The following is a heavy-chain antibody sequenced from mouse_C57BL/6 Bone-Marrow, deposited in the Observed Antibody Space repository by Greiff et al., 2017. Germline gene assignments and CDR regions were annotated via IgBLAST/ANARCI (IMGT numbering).Heavy chain of an antibody. V-gene: IGHV5-6*01. CDR3: ASLPLYYYAMDY. Sequence: EVQLQESGGDLVKPGASLKLSCAASGFTFSSYGMSWVRQTPDKRLEWVVTISRGGSYTYYPDSVKGRSTITRDNAKNTLYLQLSSLKSEDTAMYYGASLPLYYYAMDYWGQGTSAAVSS. J-gene: IGHJ4*01. CDR2: ISRGGSYT. D-gene: IGHD6-1*01. CDR1: GFTFSSYG.